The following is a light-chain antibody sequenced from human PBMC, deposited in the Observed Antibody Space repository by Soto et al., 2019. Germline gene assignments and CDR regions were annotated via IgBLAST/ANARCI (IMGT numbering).Light chain of an antibody. CDR3: SSYAGSNNYV. CDR1: SSDVGGYQY. J-gene: IGLJ1*01. CDR2: AVN. Sequence: QSALTQPPSASGSPGQSVTISCTGTSSDVGGYQYVSWYQQSPGKAPKLMIYAVNKRPSGVPDRFSGSRSGNTASLTVSGLQAEDEADYYCSSYAGSNNYVFGTGTKVTVL. V-gene: IGLV2-8*01.